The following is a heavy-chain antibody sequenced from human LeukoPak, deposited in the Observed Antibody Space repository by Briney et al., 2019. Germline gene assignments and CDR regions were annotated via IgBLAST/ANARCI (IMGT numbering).Heavy chain of an antibody. D-gene: IGHD3-3*01. CDR1: GGSISSGGYY. V-gene: IGHV4-30-2*01. CDR2: IYHSGST. CDR3: ARDESGFSIGVARTGDAFDI. J-gene: IGHJ3*02. Sequence: SETLSLTCTVSGGSISSGGYYWSWIRQPPGKGLEWIGYIYHSGSTYYNPSLKSRVTISVDRSKNQFSLKLSSVTAADTAEYYCARDESGFSIGVARTGDAFDIWGQGTMVTVSS.